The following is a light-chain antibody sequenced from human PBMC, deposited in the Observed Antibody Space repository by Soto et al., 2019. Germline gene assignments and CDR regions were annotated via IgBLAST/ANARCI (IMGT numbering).Light chain of an antibody. CDR2: GAS. CDR1: QTVYTN. V-gene: IGKV3-15*01. Sequence: DIVMTQSPATLSVSPGERATLSCRASQTVYTNLAWYQQKPGQAPRLLIYGASARVAGIPDRFSGSGSGTEFTLTISSLQSEDFAVYYCQHYNNWPFAFGQGTKLEIK. J-gene: IGKJ2*01. CDR3: QHYNNWPFA.